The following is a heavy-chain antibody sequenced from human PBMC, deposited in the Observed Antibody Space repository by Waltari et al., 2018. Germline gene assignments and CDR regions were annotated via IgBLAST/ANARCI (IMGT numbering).Heavy chain of an antibody. CDR2: FDPEDGET. J-gene: IGHJ3*02. CDR1: GYILTKLS. Sequence: QVQLVQSGAEVKKPGASVKVSCKVSGYILTKLSMHWVRQAPGKGLEWMGNFDPEDGETIYAQKFQGRLTMTDDTSKDTAYMELSSLRSEDTAVYYCAGRDTFDIWGQGTMVTVSS. CDR3: AGRDTFDI. V-gene: IGHV1-24*01.